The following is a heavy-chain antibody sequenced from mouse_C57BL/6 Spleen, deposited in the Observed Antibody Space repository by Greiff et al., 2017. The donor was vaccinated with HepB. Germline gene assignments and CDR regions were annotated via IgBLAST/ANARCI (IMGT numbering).Heavy chain of an antibody. D-gene: IGHD2-5*01. CDR3: ARRGHYSNFYYAMDY. V-gene: IGHV1-55*01. CDR2: IYPGSGST. Sequence: QVHVKQSGAELVKPGASVKMSCKASGYTFTSYWITWVKQRPGQGLEWIGDIYPGSGSTNYNEKFKSKATLTVDTSSSTAYMQLSSLTSEDSAVYYCARRGHYSNFYYAMDYWGQGTSVTVSS. J-gene: IGHJ4*01. CDR1: GYTFTSYW.